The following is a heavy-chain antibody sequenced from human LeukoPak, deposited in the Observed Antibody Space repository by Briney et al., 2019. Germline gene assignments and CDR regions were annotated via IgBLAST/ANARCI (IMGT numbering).Heavy chain of an antibody. CDR3: ARVTGYVIEDYFDY. J-gene: IGHJ4*02. D-gene: IGHD3-22*01. V-gene: IGHV4-59*01. CDR1: GGSISSYY. Sequence: SETLSLTCTVSGGSISSYYWSWIRQPPGKGLEWIGYIYYSGSTNYNPSLKSRVTISVDTSKNQFSLKLSSVTAADTAMYYCARVTGYVIEDYFDYWGQGTLVTVSS. CDR2: IYYSGST.